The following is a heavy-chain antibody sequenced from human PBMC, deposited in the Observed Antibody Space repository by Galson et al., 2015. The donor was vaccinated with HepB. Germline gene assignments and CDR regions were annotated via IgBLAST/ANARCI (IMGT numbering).Heavy chain of an antibody. Sequence: LSLTCSVSGGSISSYYWSWIRQPPGKGLEWIGYIYYSGSTNYNPSLKSRVTISVDTSKNQFSLKLSSVTAADTAVYYCATSDGSGSYYNLWGQGTLVTVSS. J-gene: IGHJ5*02. D-gene: IGHD3-10*01. CDR2: IYYSGST. V-gene: IGHV4-59*01. CDR1: GGSISSYY. CDR3: ATSDGSGSYYNL.